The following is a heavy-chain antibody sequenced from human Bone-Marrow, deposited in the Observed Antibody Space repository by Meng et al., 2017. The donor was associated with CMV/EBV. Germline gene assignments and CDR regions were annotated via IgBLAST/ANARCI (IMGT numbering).Heavy chain of an antibody. D-gene: IGHD2-15*01. CDR2: ISGSGGST. CDR1: GFTFSSFA. V-gene: IGHV3-23*01. CDR3: AKHQGFCSGASCYSMDY. J-gene: IGHJ4*02. Sequence: GESLKISCAASGFTFSSFAMSWVRQGPGKGLELVSVISGSGGSTYYADSVKGLFTISRDNSKNTLYLQMDNLSAEDTAVYYCAKHQGFCSGASCYSMDYWGQGTLVTVSS.